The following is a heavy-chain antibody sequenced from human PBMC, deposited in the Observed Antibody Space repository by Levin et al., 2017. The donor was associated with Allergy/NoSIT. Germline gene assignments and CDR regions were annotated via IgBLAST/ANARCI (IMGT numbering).Heavy chain of an antibody. Sequence: GGSLRLSCAGSGFTFRNYDMFWVRQAPGKGLEWVSAISDTGDYTFHADSVKGRFTISRDNSKNTLYLQMNSLRAEDTAVFYCAKRQPCRNSVCHSLDVWGQGTMVTVSS. J-gene: IGHJ6*02. CDR3: AKRQPCRNSVCHSLDV. CDR1: GFTFRNYD. V-gene: IGHV3-23*01. CDR2: ISDTGDYT. D-gene: IGHD2-8*01.